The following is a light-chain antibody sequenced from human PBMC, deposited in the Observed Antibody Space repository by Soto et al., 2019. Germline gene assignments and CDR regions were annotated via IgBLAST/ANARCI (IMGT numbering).Light chain of an antibody. CDR2: AAY. Sequence: DIQMTQSPSSVSASVGDRVSITCRASQDISKWVAWYRQRPGKAPDLLINAAYTLHTGVPTRFIGGGSGTNFTLTISGLQPEDFATCYCQQTHGFPYTFGQGTRLDIK. V-gene: IGKV1-12*01. CDR3: QQTHGFPYT. J-gene: IGKJ2*01. CDR1: QDISKW.